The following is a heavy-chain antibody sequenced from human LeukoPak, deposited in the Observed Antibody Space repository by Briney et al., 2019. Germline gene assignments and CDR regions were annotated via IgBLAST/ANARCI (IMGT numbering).Heavy chain of an antibody. Sequence: ASVKVSCKASGYTFTSYGISWVRQAPGQGLEWMGWISAYNGNTNYAQKLQGRVTMTTDTSTSTAYMELRSLRSDDTAVYYCARGGPFDHCSSTSCYDYWGQGTLVTASS. CDR1: GYTFTSYG. V-gene: IGHV1-18*01. D-gene: IGHD2-2*01. CDR2: ISAYNGNT. J-gene: IGHJ4*02. CDR3: ARGGPFDHCSSTSCYDY.